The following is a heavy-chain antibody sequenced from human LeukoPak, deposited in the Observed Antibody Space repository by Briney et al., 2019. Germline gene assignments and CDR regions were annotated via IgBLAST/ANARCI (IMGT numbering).Heavy chain of an antibody. Sequence: GGSRRLACAASGFTFSSYSMNWVRQAPGKWLEWVSSISSGSSYIFYADSVKGLFTIARDNAKNSLYLQMNSLRAQDTAVYYCAKEAEGSYYYDSSGYYYHYWGQGTLVTVSS. CDR1: GFTFSSYS. D-gene: IGHD3-22*01. V-gene: IGHV3-21*04. CDR2: ISSGSSYI. J-gene: IGHJ4*02. CDR3: AKEAEGSYYYDSSGYYYHY.